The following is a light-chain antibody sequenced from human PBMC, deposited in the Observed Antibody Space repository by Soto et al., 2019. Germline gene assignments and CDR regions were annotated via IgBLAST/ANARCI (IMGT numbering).Light chain of an antibody. Sequence: DIQMTQSPSTLSASVGDRVTITCRASQDINTFLAWYQQKPGKAPKLLIYDASGLESGVPSRFSGSGSGTEFTLTISSLQPDDFATYYCQQSYSTPRTFGQGTKVEIK. V-gene: IGKV1-5*01. CDR1: QDINTF. CDR3: QQSYSTPRT. CDR2: DAS. J-gene: IGKJ2*01.